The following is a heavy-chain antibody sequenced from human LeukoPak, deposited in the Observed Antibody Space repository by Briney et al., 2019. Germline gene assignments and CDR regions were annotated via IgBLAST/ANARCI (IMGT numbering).Heavy chain of an antibody. V-gene: IGHV3-74*01. CDR3: ARDAGDCGGDCPRWFDP. Sequence: GGSLRLSCAASGFTFSSYWMHWVRQAPGKGLVWVSRIHTDGTSTSYADSVKGRFTISRDNAKNTVDLQMNSLRGEDTAVYYCARDAGDCGGDCPRWFDPWGQGTLVTVSS. CDR1: GFTFSSYW. J-gene: IGHJ5*02. D-gene: IGHD2-21*02. CDR2: IHTDGTST.